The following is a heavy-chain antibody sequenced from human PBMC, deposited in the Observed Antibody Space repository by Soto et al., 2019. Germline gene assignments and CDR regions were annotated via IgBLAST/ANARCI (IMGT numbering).Heavy chain of an antibody. Sequence: TSETLSLTCTVSGGSISSYYWSWIRQPPGKGLEWIGYIYYSGSTNYNPSLKSRVTISVDTSKNQFSLKLSSVTAADTAVYYCAIFSWVWYPYYRDVGGTGTRVTFS. CDR1: GGSISSYY. CDR2: IYYSGST. CDR3: AIFSWVWYPYYRDV. V-gene: IGHV4-59*08. D-gene: IGHD3-16*01. J-gene: IGHJ6*03.